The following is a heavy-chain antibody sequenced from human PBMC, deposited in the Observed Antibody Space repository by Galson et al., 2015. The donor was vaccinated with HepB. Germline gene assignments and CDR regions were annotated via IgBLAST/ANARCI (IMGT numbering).Heavy chain of an antibody. CDR2: IWYDGSNK. CDR1: GFTFSSYG. Sequence: SLRLSCAASGFTFSSYGMHWVRQAPGKGLEWVAVIWYDGSNKYYADSVKGRFTISRDNSKNTLYLQMNSLRAEDTAVYYCAGKLARAWRSSSWYSSHDYWGQGTLVTVSS. V-gene: IGHV3-33*08. D-gene: IGHD6-13*01. J-gene: IGHJ4*02. CDR3: AGKLARAWRSSSWYSSHDY.